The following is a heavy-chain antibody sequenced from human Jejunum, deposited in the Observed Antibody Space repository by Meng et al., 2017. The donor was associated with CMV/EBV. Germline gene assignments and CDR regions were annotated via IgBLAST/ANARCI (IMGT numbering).Heavy chain of an antibody. Sequence: VQVVESGVGVVPLGWSLRLAVVASGLPLNIYDLHWVRQAPGKGLDWVTCIRHDGSEDFYVDSVKGRFTISRDNSKNTLYLQMNSLRVDDSALYYCTKGGFDSWGQGTLVTSPQ. V-gene: IGHV3-30*02. D-gene: IGHD2-15*01. CDR2: IRHDGSED. J-gene: IGHJ4*02. CDR3: TKGGFDS. CDR1: GLPLNIYD.